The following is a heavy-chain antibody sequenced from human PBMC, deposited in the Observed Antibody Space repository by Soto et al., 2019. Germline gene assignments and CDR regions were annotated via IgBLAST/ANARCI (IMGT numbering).Heavy chain of an antibody. CDR2: IYYSGHT. D-gene: IGHD5-18*01. CDR3: ARVPRGSSYGYFDS. Sequence: PSETLSLTCTVSGGSLSDFFWSWIRQPPGKGLEWIGYIYYSGHTNYNPSLKSRVTISVDTSKNQFSLNLSSVAAADTAVYYRARVPRGSSYGYFDSWGQGTLVTVSS. J-gene: IGHJ4*02. CDR1: GGSLSDFF. V-gene: IGHV4-59*01.